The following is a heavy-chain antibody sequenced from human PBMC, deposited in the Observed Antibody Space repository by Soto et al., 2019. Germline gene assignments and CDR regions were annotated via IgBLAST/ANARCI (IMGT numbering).Heavy chain of an antibody. D-gene: IGHD3-22*01. Sequence: XSVKVSCKASVYTFTSYYMHWVRQAPGQGLEWMGIINPSGGSTSYAQKFQGRVTMTRDTSTSTVYMELSSLRSEDTAVYYCARNYYDSSGYYVNSYGMDAWGQGTTVTVSS. J-gene: IGHJ6*02. CDR1: VYTFTSYY. CDR2: INPSGGST. V-gene: IGHV1-46*01. CDR3: ARNYYDSSGYYVNSYGMDA.